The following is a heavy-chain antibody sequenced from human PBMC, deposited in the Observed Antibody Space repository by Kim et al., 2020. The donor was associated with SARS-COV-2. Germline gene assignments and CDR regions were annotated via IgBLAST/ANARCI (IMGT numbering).Heavy chain of an antibody. D-gene: IGHD2-21*01. Sequence: SETLSLTCNVSGGSISAYYWSWIRQSPGKGLEWIGYVYFSGSTNYNPSLKNRVTISVDTSKIHFSLKLRSVTAEDSAVYYCAMIQRSYWYFDLWAVAPRSLSPQ. CDR3: AMIQRSYWYFDL. J-gene: IGHJ2*01. CDR1: GGSISAYY. CDR2: VYFSGST. V-gene: IGHV4-59*01.